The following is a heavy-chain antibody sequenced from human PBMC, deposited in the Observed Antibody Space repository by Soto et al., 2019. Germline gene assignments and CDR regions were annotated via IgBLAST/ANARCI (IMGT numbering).Heavy chain of an antibody. CDR3: AHVGAARRYYYYYYMDV. D-gene: IGHD6-6*01. CDR1: GFSLSTSGVG. CDR2: IYWDDDK. J-gene: IGHJ6*03. Sequence: SGPTLVKPTQTLTLTCTFSGFSLSTSGVGVGWIRQPPGKALEWLALIYWDDDKRYSPSLKSRLTITKDTSKNQVVLTMTNMDPVDTATYYCAHVGAARRYYYYYYMDVWGKGTTVTVSS. V-gene: IGHV2-5*02.